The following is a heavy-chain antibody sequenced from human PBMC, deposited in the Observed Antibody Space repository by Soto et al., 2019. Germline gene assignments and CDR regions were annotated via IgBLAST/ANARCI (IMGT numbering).Heavy chain of an antibody. CDR1: GGTFSSYA. D-gene: IGHD6-6*01. Sequence: SVKVSCKASGGTFSSYAISWVRQAPGQGLEWMGGIIPIFGTANYAQKFQGRVTITADKSTSTAYMELSSLRSEDTAVYYCARLGPEQLARFTHYYYYGMDVWGQGTTVTVSS. V-gene: IGHV1-69*06. CDR2: IIPIFGTA. CDR3: ARLGPEQLARFTHYYYYGMDV. J-gene: IGHJ6*02.